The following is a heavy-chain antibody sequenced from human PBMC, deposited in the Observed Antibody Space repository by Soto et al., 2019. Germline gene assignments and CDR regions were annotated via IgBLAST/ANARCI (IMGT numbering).Heavy chain of an antibody. CDR3: VREWEHSSSSGGGYYYYYGMDV. J-gene: IGHJ6*01. V-gene: IGHV1-18*01. D-gene: IGHD6-6*01. Sequence: QVQLVQSGVEVKKPGASVKVSCKASGYIFITYGISWVRQAPGQGLEWMGRISPYNGNTNYAQNLQGRVTMTTDTSTSTDYMEMRSLRSDDTAVYYCVREWEHSSSSGGGYYYYYGMDVWGQGTTVTVSS. CDR1: GYIFITYG. CDR2: ISPYNGNT.